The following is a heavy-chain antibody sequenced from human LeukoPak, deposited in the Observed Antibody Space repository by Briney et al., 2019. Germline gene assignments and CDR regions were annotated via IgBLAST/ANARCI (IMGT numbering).Heavy chain of an antibody. CDR1: GFTFNSYA. J-gene: IGHJ4*02. Sequence: GGSLRLSCAASGFTFNSYAMSWVRQAPGKELEWVSGISASGDHRYYADSVKGRFAISRDSSKNTVSLEMNSLRVDDTALYYCAKDDSRALDHFDYWGQGTVVTVSS. D-gene: IGHD3-22*01. CDR2: ISASGDHR. V-gene: IGHV3-23*01. CDR3: AKDDSRALDHFDY.